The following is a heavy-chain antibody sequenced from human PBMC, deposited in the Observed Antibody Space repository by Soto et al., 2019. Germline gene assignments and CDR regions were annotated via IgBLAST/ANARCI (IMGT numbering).Heavy chain of an antibody. CDR1: GYTFTGYA. D-gene: IGHD1-26*01. CDR2: ISGYNGNT. Sequence: ASVKVSCKASGYTFTGYAMHWVRQAPGQRLEWMGWISGYNGNTNYAQKYQGRITMTIDTSTTTAYMELGSLTSDDTAVYYCAKNGQLPYYYYSMDVWGQGTTVTVSS. V-gene: IGHV1-18*01. J-gene: IGHJ6*02. CDR3: AKNGQLPYYYYSMDV.